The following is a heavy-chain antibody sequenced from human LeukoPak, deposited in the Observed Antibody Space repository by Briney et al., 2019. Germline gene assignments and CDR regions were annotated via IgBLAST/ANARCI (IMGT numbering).Heavy chain of an antibody. D-gene: IGHD3-22*01. CDR2: ISRSSNYI. CDR1: GFTFSTYR. CDR3: ARGRTSYYDSHDAFDV. Sequence: PGGSLRLSCAAAGFTFSTYRIDWVRQAPGEGLEWVSSISRSSNYIYYADSVKGRFNVSRDNAKSSVYLQMNSLRAEDTAMYYCARGRTSYYDSHDAFDVWGQGTLVTVSS. V-gene: IGHV3-21*01. J-gene: IGHJ3*01.